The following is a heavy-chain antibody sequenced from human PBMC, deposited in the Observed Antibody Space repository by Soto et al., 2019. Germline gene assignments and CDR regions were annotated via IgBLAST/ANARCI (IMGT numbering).Heavy chain of an antibody. CDR1: GFSFSNVW. D-gene: IGHD3-10*01. Sequence: PGGSLRLSCAASGFSFSNVWMTWVRQAPGKGLECLACINPDGSEKYYVDSVKGRFTVSRDNARNSLYVQMNSLRADDTAVYYCARDLRVLLWFGDHAPHYVMDVWGQGSTVIVSS. CDR3: ARDLRVLLWFGDHAPHYVMDV. CDR2: INPDGSEK. V-gene: IGHV3-7*01. J-gene: IGHJ6*02.